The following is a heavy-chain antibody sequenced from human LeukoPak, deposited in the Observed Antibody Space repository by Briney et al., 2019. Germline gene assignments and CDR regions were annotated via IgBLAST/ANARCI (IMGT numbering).Heavy chain of an antibody. J-gene: IGHJ6*02. CDR3: AKDLERASYYYYYGMDV. V-gene: IGHV3-30*18. Sequence: GGSLRLSCAASGFTFSSYGMLWVPRAPGKGLEWVAVISYDGSNKYYADSVKGRFTISRDNSKNTLYLQMNSLRAEDTAVYCCAKDLERASYYYYYGMDVWGQGTTVTVSS. CDR1: GFTFSSYG. CDR2: ISYDGSNK. D-gene: IGHD1-1*01.